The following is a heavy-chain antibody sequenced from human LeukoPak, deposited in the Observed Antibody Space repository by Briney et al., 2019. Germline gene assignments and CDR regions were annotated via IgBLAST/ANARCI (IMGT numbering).Heavy chain of an antibody. J-gene: IGHJ4*02. CDR3: ARGHDYGDYTVGNFDY. Sequence: SETLSLTCAVYGGSFSGYYWSGIRQPPGKGLEWIGEINHSGSTNYNPSLKSRVTISVDTSKNQFSLKLSSVTAADTAVYYCARGHDYGDYTVGNFDYWGQGTLVTVSS. CDR2: INHSGST. V-gene: IGHV4-34*01. D-gene: IGHD4-17*01. CDR1: GGSFSGYY.